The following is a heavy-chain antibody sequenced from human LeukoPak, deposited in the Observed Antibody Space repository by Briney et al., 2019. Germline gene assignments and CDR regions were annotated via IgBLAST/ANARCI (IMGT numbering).Heavy chain of an antibody. CDR3: ARELFDFDH. Sequence: GSLRLSCAVSGFTFSNYAMTWVRQAPGKGLEWVSEITGSGNSTYYADSMKGRFTISRDNSKNTLYLQMNSLRAEDTTVYSCARELFDFDHWGQGTLVTVSS. CDR1: GFTFSNYA. J-gene: IGHJ4*02. V-gene: IGHV3-23*01. CDR2: ITGSGNST. D-gene: IGHD3-10*01.